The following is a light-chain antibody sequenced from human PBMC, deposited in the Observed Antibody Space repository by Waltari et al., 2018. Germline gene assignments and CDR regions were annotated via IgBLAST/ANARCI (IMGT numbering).Light chain of an antibody. Sequence: SYELTQPPSVSVSPGQTARISCSGDALPKHYAYWYQQKPGQAPVLLIYKDTERPSGIPERFSGSSSGTTVTLTISGVQAEDEADYYGQSADSSGTYVVFGGGTMLTVL. CDR2: KDT. CDR3: QSADSSGTYVV. CDR1: ALPKHY. V-gene: IGLV3-25*03. J-gene: IGLJ2*01.